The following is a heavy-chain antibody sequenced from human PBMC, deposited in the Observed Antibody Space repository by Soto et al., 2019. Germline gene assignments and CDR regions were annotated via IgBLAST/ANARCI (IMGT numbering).Heavy chain of an antibody. D-gene: IGHD1-1*01. V-gene: IGHV1-2*02. CDR2: INPGSGVT. CDR1: GYSFTKYH. CDR3: ASVAGHKNARFDT. J-gene: IGHJ4*02. Sequence: ASVKVSCKASGYSFTKYHMHWVRQAPGQGLEWMGWINPGSGVTNQAQKFQGRVTMTRDTSITTTYMELNSLTSDDTAVSYCASVAGHKNARFDTWGQGALVTVSS.